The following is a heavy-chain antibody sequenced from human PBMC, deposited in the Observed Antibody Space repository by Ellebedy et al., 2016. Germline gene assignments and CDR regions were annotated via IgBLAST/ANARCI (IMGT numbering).Heavy chain of an antibody. Sequence: ASVKVSCKASGYTFTSYYMHWVRQAPGQGLEWMGIINPSGGSTSYAQKFQGRVTMTRNTSISTAYMELSSLRSEDTAVYYCARYLTRGQLYYYYGMDVWGQGTTVTVSS. J-gene: IGHJ6*02. CDR1: GYTFTSYY. D-gene: IGHD1-1*01. V-gene: IGHV1-46*01. CDR3: ARYLTRGQLYYYYGMDV. CDR2: INPSGGST.